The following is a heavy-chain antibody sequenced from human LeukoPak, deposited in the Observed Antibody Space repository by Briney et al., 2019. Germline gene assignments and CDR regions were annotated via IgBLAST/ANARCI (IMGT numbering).Heavy chain of an antibody. Sequence: SETLSLTCAVYGGSFSGYYWSWIRQPPGKGLEWIGYIYYSGSTNYNPSLKSRVTISVDTSKNQFSLKLSSVTAADTAVYYCARRGLLDLFDYWGQGTLVTVSS. CDR3: ARRGLLDLFDY. CDR2: IYYSGST. J-gene: IGHJ4*02. D-gene: IGHD3-10*01. CDR1: GGSFSGYY. V-gene: IGHV4-59*01.